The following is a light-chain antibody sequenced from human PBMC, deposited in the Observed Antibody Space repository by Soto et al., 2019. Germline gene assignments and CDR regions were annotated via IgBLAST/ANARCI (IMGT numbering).Light chain of an antibody. Sequence: QTVLTQPPSASGTPGQTVTVSCSGSSSNIGSYTVNWYQQLPGTAPKLVIYSNHQRPSGVPDRFSGSKSGTSASLAISGLQSEDEADYYCAAWDDSLKGWVFGGGTKLTVL. CDR2: SNH. CDR3: AAWDDSLKGWV. V-gene: IGLV1-44*01. CDR1: SSNIGSYT. J-gene: IGLJ3*02.